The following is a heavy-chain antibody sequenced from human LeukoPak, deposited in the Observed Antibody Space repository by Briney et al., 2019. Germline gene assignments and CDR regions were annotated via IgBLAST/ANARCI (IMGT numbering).Heavy chain of an antibody. D-gene: IGHD1-20*01. CDR1: GGTFSSYA. Sequence: SVKVSCKASGGTFSSYAISWVRQAPGQGLEWMGGIIPIFGTANYAQKFQGRVTITADESTSTAYMELSSLRSEDTAVYYCARGHITGTYYYYYGMDVWGQGTTVTASS. CDR2: IIPIFGTA. CDR3: ARGHITGTYYYYYGMDV. V-gene: IGHV1-69*13. J-gene: IGHJ6*02.